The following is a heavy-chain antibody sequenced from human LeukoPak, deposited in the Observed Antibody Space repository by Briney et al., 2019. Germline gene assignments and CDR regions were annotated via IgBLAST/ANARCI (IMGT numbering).Heavy chain of an antibody. CDR1: GYIFTSYW. D-gene: IGHD5-24*01. CDR3: ARNPSTITPRGIYYFYGMDV. Sequence: GESLKISCKGSGYIFTSYWISWLRHMPGKGLEWMGTIYPGDSDTRYSPSFQGQVTISADKSISTAYLQWNSLKASDTAMYYCARNPSTITPRGIYYFYGMDVWGQGTTVTVSS. CDR2: IYPGDSDT. J-gene: IGHJ6*02. V-gene: IGHV5-51*01.